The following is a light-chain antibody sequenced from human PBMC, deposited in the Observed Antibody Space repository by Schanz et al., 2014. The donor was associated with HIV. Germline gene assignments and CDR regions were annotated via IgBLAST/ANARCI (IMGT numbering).Light chain of an antibody. CDR3: AAWDDSLKGVI. Sequence: QSVLTQPPSASGTPGQRVTISCSGSRSNIGRNTVNWYQQLPRTAPKLLIYSNNQRPSGVPDRFSGSKSGTSASLAISGLQSEDEADYYCAAWDDSLKGVIFGGGTKLTV. J-gene: IGLJ2*01. CDR2: SNN. V-gene: IGLV1-44*01. CDR1: RSNIGRNT.